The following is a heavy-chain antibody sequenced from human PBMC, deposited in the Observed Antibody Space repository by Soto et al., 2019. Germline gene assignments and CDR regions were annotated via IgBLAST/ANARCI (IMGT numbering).Heavy chain of an antibody. CDR2: IIPIFGTA. V-gene: IGHV1-69*13. Sequence: SVKVSCKASGGTFSSYAISWVRQAPGQGLEWMGGIIPIFGTANYAQKFQGRVTITADESTSTAYMELSSLRSEDTAVYYCAYQEGYSYVLTNPMNMTKTDYWGQGTLVTVSS. J-gene: IGHJ4*02. CDR3: AYQEGYSYVLTNPMNMTKTDY. D-gene: IGHD5-18*01. CDR1: GGTFSSYA.